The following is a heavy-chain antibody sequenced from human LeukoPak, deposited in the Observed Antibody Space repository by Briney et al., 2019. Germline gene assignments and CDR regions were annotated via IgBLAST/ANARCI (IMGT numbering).Heavy chain of an antibody. CDR2: IYSSGST. J-gene: IGHJ5*02. Sequence: PSETLSLTCTVSGGSISSYYWSWIRQPPGKGLKWIGYIYSSGSTNYNPSLKSRVTISVDTSNNQFSLKLSSVTAADTAVYYCARGHSYGYGWFDPWGQGTLVTVSS. D-gene: IGHD5-18*01. CDR3: ARGHSYGYGWFDP. CDR1: GGSISSYY. V-gene: IGHV4-59*01.